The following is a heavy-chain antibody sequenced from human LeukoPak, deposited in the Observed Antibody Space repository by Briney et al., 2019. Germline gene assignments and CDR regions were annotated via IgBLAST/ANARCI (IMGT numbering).Heavy chain of an antibody. CDR2: ISGSGDNT. Sequence: GGSLRLSCAASGFTFSSYAMSWVRQAPGKGLEWVSGISGSGDNTYYADSVKGRFTISRDNSKNTLYVQVNSLRTEDTAAYYCAKESYYDSSGSFYFDYWGQGTLVTVSS. J-gene: IGHJ4*02. CDR3: AKESYYDSSGSFYFDY. CDR1: GFTFSSYA. D-gene: IGHD3-22*01. V-gene: IGHV3-23*01.